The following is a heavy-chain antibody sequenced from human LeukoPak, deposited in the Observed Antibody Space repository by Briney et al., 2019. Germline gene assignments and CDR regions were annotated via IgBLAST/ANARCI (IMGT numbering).Heavy chain of an antibody. J-gene: IGHJ5*02. CDR3: ARESYCSSTSCYAGGVASANWFDP. CDR1: GYTFTGYY. V-gene: IGHV1-2*02. Sequence: ASVKVSCKASGYTFTGYYMHWVRQAPGQWLEWMGWINPNSGGTNYAQKFQGRVTMTRDTSISTAYMELSRLRSDDTAVYYCARESYCSSTSCYAGGVASANWFDPWGQGTLVTVSS. CDR2: INPNSGGT. D-gene: IGHD2-2*01.